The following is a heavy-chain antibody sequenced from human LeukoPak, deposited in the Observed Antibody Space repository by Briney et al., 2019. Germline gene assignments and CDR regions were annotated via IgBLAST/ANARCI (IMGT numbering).Heavy chain of an antibody. CDR2: INPSGGST. CDR3: AREPLAVTTEYYFDY. D-gene: IGHD4-11*01. Sequence: ASVKVSCKASGYTFTSYYMHWVRQAPGQGLEWMGIINPSGGSTSYAQKFQGRVTMTRDTSTSTVYMELSSLRSEDTAVYYCAREPLAVTTEYYFDYWGQGTLDTVTS. CDR1: GYTFTSYY. J-gene: IGHJ4*02. V-gene: IGHV1-46*03.